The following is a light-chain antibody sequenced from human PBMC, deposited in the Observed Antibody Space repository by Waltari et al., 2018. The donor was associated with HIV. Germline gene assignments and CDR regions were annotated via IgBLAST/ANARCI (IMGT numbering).Light chain of an antibody. V-gene: IGLV2-14*03. J-gene: IGLJ2*01. CDR2: DVS. CDR3: SSYTSSSTVV. Sequence: QSALTQPASVSGSPGQSITISCTGTSSDVGGYNYVSWYQQHPGKAPKLMIYDVSNPPSGVSIRFSGSKSGNTASLTISGLQAEDEADYYCSSYTSSSTVVFGGGTKLTVL. CDR1: SSDVGGYNY.